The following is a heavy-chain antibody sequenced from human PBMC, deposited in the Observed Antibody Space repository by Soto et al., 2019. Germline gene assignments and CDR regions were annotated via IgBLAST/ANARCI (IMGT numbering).Heavy chain of an antibody. CDR1: GYTFTSYG. D-gene: IGHD3-9*01. Sequence: ASVKVSCKASGYTFTSYGISWVRQAPGQGLEWTGWISAYNGNTNYAQKLQGRVTMTTDTSTSTAYMELRSLRSDDTAVYYCARVDFDWLLEDERHFDYWGQGTMVTVSS. J-gene: IGHJ4*02. CDR2: ISAYNGNT. V-gene: IGHV1-18*04. CDR3: ARVDFDWLLEDERHFDY.